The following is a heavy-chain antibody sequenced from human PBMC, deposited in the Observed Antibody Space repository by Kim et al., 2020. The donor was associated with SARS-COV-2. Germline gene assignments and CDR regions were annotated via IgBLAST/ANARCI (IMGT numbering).Heavy chain of an antibody. V-gene: IGHV3-33*01. Sequence: GGSLRLSCAASGFTFSRNGMHWVRQAPGKGLEWVAVIWYDGSNKYYADSVKGRFTISRDNSKNTLYLQMNSLRAEDTAVYYCVREGYSSDDYYMDVWGKGTPVTVSS. CDR3: VREGYSSDDYYMDV. J-gene: IGHJ6*03. CDR2: IWYDGSNK. CDR1: GFTFSRNG. D-gene: IGHD5-12*01.